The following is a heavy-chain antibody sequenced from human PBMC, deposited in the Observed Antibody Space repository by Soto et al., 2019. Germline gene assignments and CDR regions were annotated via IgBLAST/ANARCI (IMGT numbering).Heavy chain of an antibody. J-gene: IGHJ4*02. Sequence: ETLSLTCTVSGASISSRDYYWGWIRQTPGKGLEWIGNIDYNGVTYYNPSLKSRVTVSKDTSENQFSLKVTSLTAADTAVYYCASRDPGTSVDYWGQGTLVTVSS. V-gene: IGHV4-39*01. CDR3: ASRDPGTSVDY. CDR2: IDYNGVT. CDR1: GASISSRDYY. D-gene: IGHD1-7*01.